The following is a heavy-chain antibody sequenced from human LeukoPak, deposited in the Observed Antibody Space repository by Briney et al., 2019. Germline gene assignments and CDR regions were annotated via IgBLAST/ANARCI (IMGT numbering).Heavy chain of an antibody. J-gene: IGHJ3*02. CDR1: GFTFSSYA. CDR3: AKALRFLDWLLPHDAFDI. D-gene: IGHD3-3*01. CDR2: ISGSGGST. V-gene: IGHV3-23*01. Sequence: GGSLRLSCAASGFTFSSYAMSWVRRAPGKGLEWGSGISGSGGSTYYADSVKGRFTISRDNSKNTLYLQMNSLRAEDTAVYYCAKALRFLDWLLPHDAFDIWGQGTMVTVSS.